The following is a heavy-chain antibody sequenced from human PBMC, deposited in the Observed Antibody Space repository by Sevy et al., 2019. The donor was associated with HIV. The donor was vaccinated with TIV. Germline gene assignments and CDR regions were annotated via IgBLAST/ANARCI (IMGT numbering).Heavy chain of an antibody. J-gene: IGHJ4*02. CDR2: INPNSGGT. CDR3: ARVTITMVRGVIIRPFDY. CDR1: GYTFTGYY. V-gene: IGHV1-2*02. D-gene: IGHD3-10*01. Sequence: ASVKVSCKASGYTFTGYYMHWVRQAPGQGLEWMGWINPNSGGTNYAQKFQGRVTMTRDTSISTAYMELSRLKSDDTAVYYCARVTITMVRGVIIRPFDYWGQGTLVTVSS.